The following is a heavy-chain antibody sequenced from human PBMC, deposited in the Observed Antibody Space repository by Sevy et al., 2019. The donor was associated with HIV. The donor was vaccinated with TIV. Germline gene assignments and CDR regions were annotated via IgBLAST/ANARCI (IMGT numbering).Heavy chain of an antibody. CDR1: GFSFSSYA. J-gene: IGHJ4*02. D-gene: IGHD3-10*01. CDR2: ISGRGGST. CDR3: AKRGFTMVRGVFDY. V-gene: IGHV3-23*01. Sequence: GGSLRLSCAASGFSFSSYAMSWVRQTPGKGLEWLSAISGRGGSTYYADSVKGRFTISRDNSKNTLYLQMNSLIAEDTAAYYCAKRGFTMVRGVFDYWGQGTLVTVSS.